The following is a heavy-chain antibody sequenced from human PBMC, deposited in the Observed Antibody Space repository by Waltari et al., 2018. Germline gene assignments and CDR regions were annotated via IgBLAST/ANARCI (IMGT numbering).Heavy chain of an antibody. CDR3: ARGIAVARDDAFDI. CDR1: GGTFSSYA. V-gene: IGHV1-69*01. Sequence: QVQLVQSGAAVKKPGSSVKVSCKASGGTFSSYAISWVRQAPGQGLEWMGGIIPIFGTANYAQKFQGRVTITADESTSTTYMELSSLRSEDTAVYYCARGIAVARDDAFDIWGQGTMVTVSS. CDR2: IIPIFGTA. J-gene: IGHJ3*02. D-gene: IGHD6-19*01.